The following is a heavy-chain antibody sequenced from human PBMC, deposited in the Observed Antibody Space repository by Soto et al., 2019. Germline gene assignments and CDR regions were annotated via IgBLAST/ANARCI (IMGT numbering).Heavy chain of an antibody. J-gene: IGHJ3*01. V-gene: IGHV4-39*01. CDR2: VYYRGNT. CDR1: GVSIRTSSFY. CDR3: ARQGRPGYCTGGNCYPTFYV. D-gene: IGHD2-15*01. Sequence: QPQLRESGPGLVKPSETLSLTCAVSGVSIRTSSFYWGWVRQPPGKGLEWIGSVYYRGNTDYKETLQDRVSISADTSANLFSLRLVSLSAADSAVYYCARQGRPGYCTGGNCYPTFYVWGQGIRVTVSS.